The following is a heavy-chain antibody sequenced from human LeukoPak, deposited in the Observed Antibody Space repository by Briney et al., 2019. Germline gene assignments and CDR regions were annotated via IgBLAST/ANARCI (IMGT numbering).Heavy chain of an antibody. CDR3: ARGGNHGDYWYFDL. D-gene: IGHD4-17*01. J-gene: IGHJ2*01. V-gene: IGHV3-7*01. CDR1: EFTFSNFW. Sequence: GGSLRLSCSASEFTFSNFWMSWVRQAPGKGPEWVANIKQDGSEKYYTISRDNAETSLHLQMNSLRAEDTAVYYCARGGNHGDYWYFDLWGRGTLVTVSS. CDR2: IKQDGSEK.